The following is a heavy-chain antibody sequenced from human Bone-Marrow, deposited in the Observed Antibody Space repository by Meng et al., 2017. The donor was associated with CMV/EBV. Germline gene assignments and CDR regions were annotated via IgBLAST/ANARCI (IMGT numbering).Heavy chain of an antibody. CDR3: SHSYCSSTSCFVPGYYYYGMDV. D-gene: IGHD2-2*01. J-gene: IGHJ6*02. CDR2: IYWNGDK. CDR1: GFSLSTSGVG. V-gene: IGHV2-5*01. Sequence: PTLVKPTQTLTLTCTFSGFSLSTSGVGVGWIRQPPGKALELLALIYWNGDKRYSPTLKSRLTLTKDTSKTQVVLTMTNMDPVDTATYYCSHSYCSSTSCFVPGYYYYGMDVWGQGTTVTVSS.